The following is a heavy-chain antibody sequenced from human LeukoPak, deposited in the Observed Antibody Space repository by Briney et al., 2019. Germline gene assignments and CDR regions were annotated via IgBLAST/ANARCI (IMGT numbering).Heavy chain of an antibody. CDR1: GYSFSKYW. CDR2: IYPGDSDT. Sequence: GESLKISCTASGYSFSKYWIGWVRQMPGKGLEWMGIIYPGDSDTRYSPSFQGQVTISADKSISTAYLQRSSLKASDTAMYYCARLIYDSRDFDYWGQGTLVTVSS. CDR3: ARLIYDSRDFDY. V-gene: IGHV5-51*01. D-gene: IGHD3-22*01. J-gene: IGHJ4*02.